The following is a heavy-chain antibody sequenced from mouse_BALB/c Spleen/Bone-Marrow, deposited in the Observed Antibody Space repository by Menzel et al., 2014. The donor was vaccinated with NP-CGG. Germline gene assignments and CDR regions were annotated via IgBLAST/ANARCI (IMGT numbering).Heavy chain of an antibody. J-gene: IGHJ2*01. CDR2: ISTYSSNT. Sequence: VQLQQSGPELVRPGVSVKISCKGSGYTFTDYAMHWVKQSHAKSLEWIGVISTYSSNTNYNQKFKGKATMTVDKSSSTAYMELARLTSEDSAIYYCARWYYFDYWGQGTTLTVSS. CDR3: ARWYYFDY. V-gene: IGHV1-67*01. CDR1: GYTFTDYA.